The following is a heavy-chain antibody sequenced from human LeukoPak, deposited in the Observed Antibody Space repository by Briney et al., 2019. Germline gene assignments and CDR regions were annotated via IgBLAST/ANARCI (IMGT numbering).Heavy chain of an antibody. D-gene: IGHD5-24*01. CDR3: VRETESQRSFDY. V-gene: IGHV3-53*05. J-gene: IGHJ4*02. Sequence: GGSLRLSCAASGFTFNSYSMNWVRQAPGKGLEWVSVIYSGGSTYYADSVKGRFTISRDNSKKSLYLQMNSLRPEDTALYYCVRETESQRSFDYWGQGTLVTVSS. CDR2: IYSGGST. CDR1: GFTFNSYS.